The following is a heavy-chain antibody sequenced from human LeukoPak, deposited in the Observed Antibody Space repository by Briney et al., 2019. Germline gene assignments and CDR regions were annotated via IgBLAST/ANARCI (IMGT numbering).Heavy chain of an antibody. CDR1: GGSFSGYY. D-gene: IGHD3-22*01. Sequence: SEALSLTCAVYGGSFSGYYWSWIRQPPGKGLGWIGEINHSGSTNYNPSLKSRVTISVDTSKNQFSLKLSSVTAADTAVYYCARDPRYYYDSSGYYYYYYYMDVWGKGTTVTVSS. J-gene: IGHJ6*03. CDR2: INHSGST. V-gene: IGHV4-34*01. CDR3: ARDPRYYYDSSGYYYYYYYMDV.